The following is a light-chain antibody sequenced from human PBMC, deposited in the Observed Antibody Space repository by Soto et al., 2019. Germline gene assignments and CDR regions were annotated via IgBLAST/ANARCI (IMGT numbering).Light chain of an antibody. CDR1: QTIYSN. V-gene: IGKV3-15*01. CDR2: RAS. CDR3: QQYQNLWT. J-gene: IGKJ1*01. Sequence: IVMTQSAATLSVAPGQSATLSCRAGQTIYSNVAWYQQRPGQAPRLLIYRASTRATGVPARFSGSGSGTEFTLTISGLKSEDFALYYCQQYQNLWTFGQGTKVDIK.